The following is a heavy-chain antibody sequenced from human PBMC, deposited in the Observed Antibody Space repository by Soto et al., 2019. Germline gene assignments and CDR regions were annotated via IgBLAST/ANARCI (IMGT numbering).Heavy chain of an antibody. D-gene: IGHD4-17*01. CDR1: GFTFNNYW. CDR2: IKGDEITT. J-gene: IGHJ4*02. Sequence: PGESLKISCAASGFTFNNYWIHWVRQAPGKGLEWVSRIKGDEITTNYADSVKGRFTISRDNAKNTVFLQMHSLRAEDTALYYCARGLYGAYGQDFWGQGILVTVSS. V-gene: IGHV3-74*01. CDR3: ARGLYGAYGQDF.